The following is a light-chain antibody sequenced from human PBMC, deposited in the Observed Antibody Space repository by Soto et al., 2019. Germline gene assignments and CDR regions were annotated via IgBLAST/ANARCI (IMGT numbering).Light chain of an antibody. V-gene: IGLV1-40*01. CDR3: QSYDSSLSGWV. CDR2: GNS. CDR1: SSNIGAGYD. Sequence: QSVRTQPPSVSGAPGQRVTIACTGSSSNIGAGYDVHWYQQLPGTAPKLLIYGNSNRPSGVPDRFSGSKSGTSASLAITGLQAEDEADYYCQSYDSSLSGWVLGGGTKLTVL. J-gene: IGLJ3*02.